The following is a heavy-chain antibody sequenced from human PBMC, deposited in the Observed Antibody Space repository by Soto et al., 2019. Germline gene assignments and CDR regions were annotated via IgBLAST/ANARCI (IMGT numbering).Heavy chain of an antibody. D-gene: IGHD2-2*01. CDR1: GGSISSYY. CDR3: ARVVVPAANNWFDP. CDR2: IYYSGST. Sequence: PSETLSLTCTVSGGSISSYYWSWIRQPPGKGLEWIGYIYYSGSTNYNPSLKSRVTISVDTSKNQFSLKLSSVTAADTAVYYCARVVVPAANNWFDPWGQGTLVTVSS. V-gene: IGHV4-59*01. J-gene: IGHJ5*02.